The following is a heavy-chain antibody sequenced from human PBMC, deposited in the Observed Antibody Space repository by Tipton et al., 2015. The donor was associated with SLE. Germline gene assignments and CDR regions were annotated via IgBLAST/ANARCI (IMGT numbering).Heavy chain of an antibody. D-gene: IGHD4-17*01. Sequence: SLRLSCAASGFTFDDYAMHWVRQAPGKGLEWVAVISYDGSNKYYADSVKGRFTISRDNSKNTLYLQMNSLRAEDTAVYYCARDLYGERGYWGQGTLVTVSS. CDR2: ISYDGSNK. CDR1: GFTFDDYA. V-gene: IGHV3-30*04. CDR3: ARDLYGERGY. J-gene: IGHJ4*02.